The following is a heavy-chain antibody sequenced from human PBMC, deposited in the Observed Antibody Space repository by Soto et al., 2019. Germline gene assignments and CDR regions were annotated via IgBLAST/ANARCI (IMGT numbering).Heavy chain of an antibody. D-gene: IGHD2-2*02. Sequence: LRLSCAASGFIFSGSAIHWVRQASGKGLEWVGRIRSRANNFATSSAASVKGRSTFTRDDSKNTAYLQMNTLKPEDTAVYYCARGQGAAIGDYYYHGMDVWGQGTTVTVSS. CDR2: IRSRANNFAT. CDR1: GFIFSGSA. J-gene: IGHJ6*02. V-gene: IGHV3-73*01. CDR3: ARGQGAAIGDYYYHGMDV.